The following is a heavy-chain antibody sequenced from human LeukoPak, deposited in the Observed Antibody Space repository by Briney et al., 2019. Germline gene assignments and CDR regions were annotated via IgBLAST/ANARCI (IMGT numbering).Heavy chain of an antibody. CDR1: GDSITNRNW. V-gene: IGHV4-4*02. CDR3: ARDSRAYCSGGNCYNWCFDL. Sequence: PSGTLSLTCAVSGDSITNRNWWNWVRQPPGKGLAWIGEISHSGSTNYNPSLKSRVTIDKSKNEFSLNLSSVTAADTPVYYCARDSRAYCSGGNCYNWCFDLWGRGTLVSVSS. D-gene: IGHD2-15*01. CDR2: ISHSGST. J-gene: IGHJ2*01.